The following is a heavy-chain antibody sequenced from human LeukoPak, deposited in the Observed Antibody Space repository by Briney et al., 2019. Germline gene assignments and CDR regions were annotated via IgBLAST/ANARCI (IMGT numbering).Heavy chain of an antibody. CDR3: ARYRTSGSYLFDY. V-gene: IGHV4-59*10. J-gene: IGHJ4*02. D-gene: IGHD1-26*01. CDR1: GDFFSTYY. CDR2: IYSSGST. Sequence: SETLSLTCTVSGDFFSTYYWSWIRQPAGKGLEWIGHIYSSGSTNYNPSLKSRVTMSIDSSKNQFSLKMTSVTAADTAVYYCARYRTSGSYLFDYWAREPWSPSP.